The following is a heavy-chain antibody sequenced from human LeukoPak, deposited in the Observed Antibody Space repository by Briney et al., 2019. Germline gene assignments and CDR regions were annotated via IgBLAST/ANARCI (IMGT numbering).Heavy chain of an antibody. CDR1: GFTVNRDY. V-gene: IGHV3-53*01. Sequence: PGESLRLSCAASGFTVNRDYMSWVRQSPGKGLEWVSVVYNDGRTFYEDSVKGRFNISRDDYKKTVFLQMNHRRPEDTAIYFCTRGSPTVAAGYNWGRGTVVIVSS. CDR3: TRGSPTVAAGYN. CDR2: VYNDGRT. J-gene: IGHJ4*02. D-gene: IGHD1-1*01.